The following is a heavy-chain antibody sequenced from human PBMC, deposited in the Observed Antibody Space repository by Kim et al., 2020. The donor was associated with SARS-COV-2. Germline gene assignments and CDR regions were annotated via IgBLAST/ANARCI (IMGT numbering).Heavy chain of an antibody. V-gene: IGHV4-34*01. CDR3: ARGSRITMVRGVIHRYGMDV. D-gene: IGHD3-10*01. CDR2: INHSGST. CDR1: GGSFSGYY. J-gene: IGHJ6*02. Sequence: SETLSLTCAVYGGSFSGYYWSWIRQPPGKGLEWIGEINHSGSTNYNPSLKSRVTISVDTSKNQFSLKLSSVTAADTAVYYCARGSRITMVRGVIHRYGMDVWGQGTTVTVSS.